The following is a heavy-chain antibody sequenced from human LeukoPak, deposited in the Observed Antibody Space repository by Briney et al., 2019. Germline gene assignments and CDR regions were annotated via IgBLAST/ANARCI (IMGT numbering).Heavy chain of an antibody. J-gene: IGHJ4*02. Sequence: SETLSLTCTVSGGSISSSSYYWGWIRQPPGKGLEWIGSIYYSGSTYYNPSLKSRVTISVDTSKNQFSLKLSSVSAADTAVYYCARKYSFLEFGIDYWGQGTLVTVSS. CDR1: GGSISSSSYY. CDR3: ARKYSFLEFGIDY. D-gene: IGHD3-16*01. V-gene: IGHV4-39*01. CDR2: IYYSGST.